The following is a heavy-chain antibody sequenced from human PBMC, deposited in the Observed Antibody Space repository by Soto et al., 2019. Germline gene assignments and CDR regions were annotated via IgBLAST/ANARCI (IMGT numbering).Heavy chain of an antibody. J-gene: IGHJ5*02. Sequence: SETLSLTCTVSGGSISSSSYYWGWIRQPPGKGLEWIGSIYYSGSTYYNPSLKSRVTISVDTSKNQFSLKLSSVTAADTAVYYCARKYCTNGVCYSRWFDPWGQGTLVTVSS. CDR2: IYYSGST. CDR1: GGSISSSSYY. D-gene: IGHD2-8*01. V-gene: IGHV4-39*01. CDR3: ARKYCTNGVCYSRWFDP.